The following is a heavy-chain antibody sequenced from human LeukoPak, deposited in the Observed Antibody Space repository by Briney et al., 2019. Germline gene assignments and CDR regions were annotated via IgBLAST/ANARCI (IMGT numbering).Heavy chain of an antibody. CDR3: AKAGCSSTSCSTSPYYYYGMDV. J-gene: IGHJ6*02. Sequence: GGSLRLSCAASGFTFSSYAMTWVRQAPGRGLEWVSAISGGGGSTYYADSVKGRFTISRDNSKNTLFLQMNSLRAEDTAVYYCAKAGCSSTSCSTSPYYYYGMDVWGQGTTVTVSS. D-gene: IGHD2-2*01. CDR1: GFTFSSYA. V-gene: IGHV3-23*01. CDR2: ISGGGGST.